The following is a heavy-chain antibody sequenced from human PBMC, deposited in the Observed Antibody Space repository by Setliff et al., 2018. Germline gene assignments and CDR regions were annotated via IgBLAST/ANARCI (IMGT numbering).Heavy chain of an antibody. D-gene: IGHD2-15*01. CDR1: GYTFSDYW. CDR3: ARVVGADGMGTDY. Sequence: GESLKISCRGSGYTFSDYWIGWVRQVPGKGLEWMGIIYPGDSDTRYSPSFQGQVTFSADKSISTAYLQWRSLKASDSATYYCARVVGADGMGTDYWGQGTVVTVSS. V-gene: IGHV5-51*01. CDR2: IYPGDSDT. J-gene: IGHJ4*02.